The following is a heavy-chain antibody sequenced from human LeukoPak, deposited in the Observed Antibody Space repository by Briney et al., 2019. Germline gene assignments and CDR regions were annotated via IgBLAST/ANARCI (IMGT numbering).Heavy chain of an antibody. CDR1: GGSFSGYY. CDR2: INHSGST. V-gene: IGHV4-34*01. Sequence: SETLSLTCAVYGGSFSGYYWSWIRQPPGKGLEWIGEINHSGSTNYNPSLKSRVTISVDTSKNQFSLKLSSVTAADTAVYYCARVKDFWSGYYRYYFDYWGQETLVTVSS. D-gene: IGHD3-3*01. J-gene: IGHJ4*02. CDR3: ARVKDFWSGYYRYYFDY.